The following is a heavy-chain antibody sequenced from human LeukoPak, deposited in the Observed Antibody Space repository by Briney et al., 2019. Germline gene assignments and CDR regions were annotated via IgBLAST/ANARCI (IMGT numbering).Heavy chain of an antibody. CDR1: GFTFSSYL. CDR3: ARGMSSGYDFDY. D-gene: IGHD5-12*01. Sequence: GGSLRLSCAASGFTFSSYLMNWVRQAPGKGLEWVANIKQDGSEKYYVDSVKGRFTISRDNAKNSLYLQMNSLRAEDTAVYYCARGMSSGYDFDYWGQGTLVTVSS. CDR2: IKQDGSEK. J-gene: IGHJ4*02. V-gene: IGHV3-7*01.